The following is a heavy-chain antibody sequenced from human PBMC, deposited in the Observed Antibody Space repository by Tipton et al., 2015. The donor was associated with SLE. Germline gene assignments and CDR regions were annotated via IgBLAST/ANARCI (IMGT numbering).Heavy chain of an antibody. Sequence: QSGAEVKKPGASVKVSCKASGYTFTSYDIHWVRQATGQRLEWMGWMNPNSGNTGYAQKFTGRVSMTRDTSINTAYMELSSLRSEATAVYYCALGDLWFRESQVYYFAHWGQGTLATVSS. CDR2: MNPNSGNT. CDR3: ALGDLWFRESQVYYFAH. V-gene: IGHV1-8*02. CDR1: GYTFTSYD. J-gene: IGHJ4*02. D-gene: IGHD3-10*01.